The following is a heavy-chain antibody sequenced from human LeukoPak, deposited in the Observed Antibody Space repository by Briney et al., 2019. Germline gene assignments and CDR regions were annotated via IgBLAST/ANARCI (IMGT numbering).Heavy chain of an antibody. V-gene: IGHV4-34*01. CDR3: ARDFPAYYYGSGSYYNPAEGYFDY. CDR2: INDSGTT. CDR1: GGSFSGYY. Sequence: SQTLSLTCAVYGGSFSGYYWSWIRQPPGKGLEWIGEINDSGTTFYNPSLKSRLAISVDTSKNQFSLKLSSVTAADTAVYYCARDFPAYYYGSGSYYNPAEGYFDYWGQGTLVTVSS. J-gene: IGHJ4*02. D-gene: IGHD3-10*01.